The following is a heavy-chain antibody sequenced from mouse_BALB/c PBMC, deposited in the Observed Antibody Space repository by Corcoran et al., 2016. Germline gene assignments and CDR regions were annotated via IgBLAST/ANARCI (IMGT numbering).Heavy chain of an antibody. CDR3: ARDGFAY. V-gene: IGHV1-26*01. CDR1: GYSFTGYY. J-gene: IGHJ3*01. CDR2: INPYNGAT. Sequence: ELQLQQSGPELVKPGASVKISCKASGYSFTGYYMHWVKQRHVKSLEWIGRINPYNGATSYNQNFKDKASLTVDKSSSTAYMELHSLTSEDSAVYYCARDGFAYWGQGTLVTVSA.